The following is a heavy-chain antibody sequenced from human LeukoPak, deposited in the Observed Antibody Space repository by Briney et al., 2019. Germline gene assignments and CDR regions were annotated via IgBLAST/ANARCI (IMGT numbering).Heavy chain of an antibody. V-gene: IGHV3-74*01. J-gene: IGHJ4*02. CDR3: TRVSTTDDY. CDR2: ISSDGRSA. D-gene: IGHD2/OR15-2a*01. Sequence: GRSLRLSCAASGFAFSRYWMHWVRQAHGQGLVWVSRISSDGRSAVYADSVKGRFTISRDNAKNTLYLQMDSLRAEDTAVYYCTRVSTTDDYWGQGTLVTVSS. CDR1: GFAFSRYW.